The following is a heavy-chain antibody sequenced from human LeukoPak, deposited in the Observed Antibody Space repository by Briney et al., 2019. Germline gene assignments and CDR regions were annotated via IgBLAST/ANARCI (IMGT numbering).Heavy chain of an antibody. CDR2: IRGSDGYT. CDR3: AKGRSGPNLVLDY. D-gene: IGHD2-8*02. V-gene: IGHV3-23*01. J-gene: IGHJ4*02. Sequence: GGSLRLSCAASGFTFNIYAMSWVRQAPGKGLEWVSTIRGSDGYTYYADSVKGRFTISRDNSKNTLYLQMNSLRAEDTAVYYCAKGRSGPNLVLDYWGQGTLVTVSS. CDR1: GFTFNIYA.